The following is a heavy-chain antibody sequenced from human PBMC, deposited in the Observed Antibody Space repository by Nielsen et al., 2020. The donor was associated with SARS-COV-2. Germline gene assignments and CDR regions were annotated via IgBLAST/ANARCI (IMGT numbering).Heavy chain of an antibody. Sequence: ASVKVSCKASGYRFTKYPLNWVRQAPGQGLEWMGWIDTNVGKPTYAQAFSGRFVFSLDTSVSTAFLQIISLKAADSAVYFCARDSYGSVGTASHGMDVWGQGTTVTVSS. D-gene: IGHD3-10*01. V-gene: IGHV7-4-1*02. CDR2: IDTNVGKP. J-gene: IGHJ6*02. CDR1: GYRFTKYP. CDR3: ARDSYGSVGTASHGMDV.